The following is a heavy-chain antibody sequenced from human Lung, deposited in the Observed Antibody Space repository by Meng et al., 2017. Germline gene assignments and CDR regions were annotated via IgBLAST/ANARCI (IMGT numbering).Heavy chain of an antibody. J-gene: IGHJ4*02. Sequence: QVQLQSWGGGLLKPSETLSLTCVVSGGSFSDYYWSWIRQPPGKGLEWIGEINHSGSTNYNPSLESRATISVDTSQNNLSLKLSSVTAADSAVYYCARGPTTMAHDFDYWGQGTLVTVSS. D-gene: IGHD4-11*01. CDR1: GGSFSDYY. CDR2: INHSGST. V-gene: IGHV4-34*01. CDR3: ARGPTTMAHDFDY.